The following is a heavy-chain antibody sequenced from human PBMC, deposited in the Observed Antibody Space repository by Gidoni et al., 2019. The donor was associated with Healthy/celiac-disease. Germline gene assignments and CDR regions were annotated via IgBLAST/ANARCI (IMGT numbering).Heavy chain of an antibody. Sequence: QVQLLESGGGLVKPGGSLRLSCDASGFRFSDYYMNWISQAPGKGLGWVSYISRGGVTIYYADSVKGRCTISRENAKNSLYLQMNGLRAEDTAVYYCSRDQWELGLGGPMWGQGTLVTVSS. CDR3: SRDQWELGLGGPM. V-gene: IGHV3-11*01. CDR2: ISRGGVTI. J-gene: IGHJ4*02. D-gene: IGHD3-16*01. CDR1: GFRFSDYY.